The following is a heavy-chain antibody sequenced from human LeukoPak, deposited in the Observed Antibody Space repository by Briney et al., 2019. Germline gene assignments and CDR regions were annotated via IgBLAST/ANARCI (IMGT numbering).Heavy chain of an antibody. J-gene: IGHJ3*02. D-gene: IGHD3-10*01. CDR2: INPNSGGT. V-gene: IGHV1-2*02. CDR3: ARYLPYYYKPDI. Sequence: ASVKVSCKASGYTFTGYYMHWVRQGPGQGLEWMGWINPNSGGTNYAQKFQGRVTMTRDTSISTAYMELSRLRSDDTAVYYCARYLPYYYKPDIWGQGTMVTVSS. CDR1: GYTFTGYY.